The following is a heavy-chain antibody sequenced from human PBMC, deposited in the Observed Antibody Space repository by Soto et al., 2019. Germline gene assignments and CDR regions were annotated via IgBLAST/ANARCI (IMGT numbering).Heavy chain of an antibody. V-gene: IGHV4-59*01. CDR1: GGSISGYY. J-gene: IGHJ6*02. D-gene: IGHD3-22*01. CDR2: IYYSGST. CDR3: ARSTSRGTYYYYGMDV. Sequence: SETLSLTCTVSGGSISGYYWSWIRQSPGKGLEWIGYIYYSGSTNIKSSLKSRVTMSVNTSKTQFSLRLTSVTAADTAVYYCARSTSRGTYYYYGMDVWGQGTTVTVSS.